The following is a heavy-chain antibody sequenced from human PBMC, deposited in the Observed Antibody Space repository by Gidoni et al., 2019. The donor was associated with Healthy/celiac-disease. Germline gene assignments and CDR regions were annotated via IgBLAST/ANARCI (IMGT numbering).Heavy chain of an antibody. CDR2: ISSSSTI. CDR1: GFTFSSYS. V-gene: IGHV3-48*02. D-gene: IGHD7-27*01. Sequence: EVQLVESGGGLVQPGGSLRLSCAASGFTFSSYSMNWVRQAPGKGLEWVSYISSSSTIYYADSVKGRFTISRDNAKNSLYLQMNSLRDEDTAVYYCARDRWALTDAFDIWGQGTMVTVSS. CDR3: ARDRWALTDAFDI. J-gene: IGHJ3*02.